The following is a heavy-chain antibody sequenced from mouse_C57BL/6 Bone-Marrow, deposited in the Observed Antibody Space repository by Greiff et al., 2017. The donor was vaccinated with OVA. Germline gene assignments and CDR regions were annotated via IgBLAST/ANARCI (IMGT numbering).Heavy chain of an antibody. J-gene: IGHJ3*01. V-gene: IGHV1-64*01. D-gene: IGHD2-4*01. CDR3: AREERLRRKMAY. CDR1: GYTFTSYW. Sequence: VQLQQPGAELVKPGASVKLSCKASGYTFTSYWMHWVKQRPGQGLEWIGMIHPNSGRTNYNEKFKSKATLTVDKSSSTAYMQLSGLTSEDSAVYYCAREERLRRKMAYWGQGTLVTVSA. CDR2: IHPNSGRT.